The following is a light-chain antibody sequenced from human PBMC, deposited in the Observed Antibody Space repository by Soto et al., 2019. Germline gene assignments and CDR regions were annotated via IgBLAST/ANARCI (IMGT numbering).Light chain of an antibody. CDR3: QQYGSSYT. J-gene: IGKJ2*01. V-gene: IGKV3-20*01. CDR2: GAS. Sequence: EIVLTQSPGTLSLSPGERATLSFRASQSVSSSYLAWYQQKPGQAPRLLIYGASSRATGIPDRFSGSESGTDFTLTISRLEPEDFAVYYWQQYGSSYTFGQGTKLEIK. CDR1: QSVSSSY.